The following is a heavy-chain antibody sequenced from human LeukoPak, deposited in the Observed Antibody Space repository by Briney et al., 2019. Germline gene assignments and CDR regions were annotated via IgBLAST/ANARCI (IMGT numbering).Heavy chain of an antibody. J-gene: IGHJ4*02. V-gene: IGHV4-34*01. Sequence: SETLSLTCAVYGGSFSGYYWSWIRQPPGKGLEWIGEINHSGSTNYNPSLKSRVTISVDTSENQFSLKLSSVTAADTAVYYCARGVGVAARPRFYYWGQGTLVTVSS. CDR2: INHSGST. CDR3: ARGVGVAARPRFYY. CDR1: GGSFSGYY. D-gene: IGHD6-6*01.